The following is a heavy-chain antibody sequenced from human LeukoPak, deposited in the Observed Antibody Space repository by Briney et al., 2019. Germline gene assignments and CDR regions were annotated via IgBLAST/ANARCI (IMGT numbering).Heavy chain of an antibody. J-gene: IGHJ4*02. Sequence: GGSLRLSCAASGFTFSSYAMTWVRQAPVKGLEWVSAISGSGVSTYYADSVKGRFTISRDNSKNTLYLQMNSLRAEDTAVYYCAKGYSYADYWGQGTLVTVSS. CDR3: AKGYSYADY. CDR2: ISGSGVST. V-gene: IGHV3-23*01. D-gene: IGHD5-18*01. CDR1: GFTFSSYA.